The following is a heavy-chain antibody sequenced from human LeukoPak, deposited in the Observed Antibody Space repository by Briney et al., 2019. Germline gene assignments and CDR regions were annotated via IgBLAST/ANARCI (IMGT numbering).Heavy chain of an antibody. CDR1: GGYISSGSYF. V-gene: IGHV4-61*02. J-gene: IGHJ4*02. D-gene: IGHD1-26*01. Sequence: SEPLSLTCTVSGGYISSGSYFGSWIPQPGGEGLEWFGRIYTSGSTNHNPSLQSRVTISVDTSKNQFSLKLSSVAAADTAVYYCAGCPGATWSRYYFDFWGQGTLVTVSS. CDR2: IYTSGST. CDR3: AGCPGATWSRYYFDF.